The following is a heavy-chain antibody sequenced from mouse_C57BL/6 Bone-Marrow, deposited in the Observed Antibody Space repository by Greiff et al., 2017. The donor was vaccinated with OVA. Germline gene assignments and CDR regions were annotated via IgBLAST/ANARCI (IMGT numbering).Heavy chain of an antibody. CDR2: ISSKSSNYAT. CDR1: GFTFTTYA. Sequence: EVKLVESGGGLVKPKGSLKLSCAASGFTFTTYAMHWVRQAPGKGLEWVARISSKSSNYATYYDVSVKARFTISRDSSQSTLYLQMNNLKTEDTARYYCVRELGVHAFAYGGKGTLVTASA. J-gene: IGHJ3*01. CDR3: VRELGVHAFAY. V-gene: IGHV10-3*01. D-gene: IGHD3-3*01.